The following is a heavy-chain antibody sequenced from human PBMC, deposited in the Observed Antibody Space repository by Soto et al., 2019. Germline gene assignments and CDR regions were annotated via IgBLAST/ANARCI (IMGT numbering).Heavy chain of an antibody. CDR1: GGTIRSPDW. CDR2: IFQSGST. Sequence: SETLSLTCGVSGGTIRSPDWWTWVRQPPGKGLEWIGEIFQSGSTNYTPSLESRVTISVDKSKNQFSLTLTSVTAADTAVYFCARGRGRYSSGWSWFDPWGQGILVTVS. J-gene: IGHJ5*02. D-gene: IGHD6-19*01. V-gene: IGHV4-4*02. CDR3: ARGRGRYSSGWSWFDP.